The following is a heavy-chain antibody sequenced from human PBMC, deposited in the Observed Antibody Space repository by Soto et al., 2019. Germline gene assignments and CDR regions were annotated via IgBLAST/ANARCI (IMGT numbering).Heavy chain of an antibody. D-gene: IGHD3-22*01. Sequence: SETLSLTCAVFGGSVNSGNYYWSWIRQPPGKGLEWIGEMSHSGGTHFNPSLKSRLTISVDTSKNQFSLKLSSVTAADTAVYDCAREYYYDRSGSIDYWGQGTLVTVSS. CDR3: AREYYYDRSGSIDY. V-gene: IGHV4-30-2*05. CDR2: MSHSGGT. J-gene: IGHJ4*02. CDR1: GGSVNSGNYY.